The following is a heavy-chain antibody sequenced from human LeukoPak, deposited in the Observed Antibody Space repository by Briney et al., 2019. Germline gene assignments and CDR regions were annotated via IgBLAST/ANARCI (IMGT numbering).Heavy chain of an antibody. J-gene: IGHJ6*03. V-gene: IGHV1-69*04. D-gene: IGHD2-2*02. CDR2: IIPILGIA. CDR3: ARGARVVAPAAISHYYFYMDV. Sequence: SVKVSSKASGGTFSSYAISWVRQAPGQGLEWMGRIIPILGIANYAQKFQGRVTITADKSTSTAYMELSSLRSEDTAVYYCARGARVVAPAAISHYYFYMDVWGKGTTVTVSS. CDR1: GGTFSSYA.